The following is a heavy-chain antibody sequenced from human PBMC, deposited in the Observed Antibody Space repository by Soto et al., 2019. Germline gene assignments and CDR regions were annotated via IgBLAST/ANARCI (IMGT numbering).Heavy chain of an antibody. Sequence: QVQLQESGPGLVKPSETLSLTCGVSGDSINNGFWWTWVRPPTGKGLEWSGEKHNSGSTNYNLSLKSRFSISLDRSKSQFSLNLRCVTAADTAVYFCASSSGWGRVDFWGQGTTVNVS. D-gene: IGHD6-19*01. V-gene: IGHV4-4*02. J-gene: IGHJ6*02. CDR1: GDSINNGFW. CDR3: ASSSGWGRVDF. CDR2: KHNSGST.